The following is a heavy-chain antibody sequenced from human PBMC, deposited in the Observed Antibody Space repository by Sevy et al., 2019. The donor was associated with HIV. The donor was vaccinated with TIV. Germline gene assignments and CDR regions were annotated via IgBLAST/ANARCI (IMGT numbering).Heavy chain of an antibody. CDR2: ISSSSSTI. CDR1: GFTFSSYS. CDR3: ARDHKGGYSGYGGEFDY. J-gene: IGHJ4*02. D-gene: IGHD5-12*01. Sequence: GGSLRLSCAASGFTFSSYSMNWVRQAPGKGLEWVSYISSSSSTIYYADSVKGRFTISRDNAKNSLYLQMNSLRAEDTAVYYCARDHKGGYSGYGGEFDYWGQRTLVTVSS. V-gene: IGHV3-48*01.